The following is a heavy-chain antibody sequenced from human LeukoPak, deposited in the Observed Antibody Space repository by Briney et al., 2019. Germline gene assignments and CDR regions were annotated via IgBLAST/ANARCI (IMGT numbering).Heavy chain of an antibody. Sequence: GGSLRLSCAASAFTFDAYVMHWVRRTPRRGLAWVSLISGDGSDTYYADSVKGRFSIARDNSKGSLYLHMNNLRIEDSGVYYCAKDIGWGLSYYFDSWGPGTLVTVS. J-gene: IGHJ4*02. D-gene: IGHD2/OR15-2a*01. V-gene: IGHV3-43*02. CDR2: ISGDGSDT. CDR3: AKDIGWGLSYYFDS. CDR1: AFTFDAYV.